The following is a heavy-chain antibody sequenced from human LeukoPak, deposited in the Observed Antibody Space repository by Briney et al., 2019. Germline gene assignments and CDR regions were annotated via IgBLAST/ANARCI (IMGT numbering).Heavy chain of an antibody. CDR3: ARDGDSQTYYYDSSAFDY. J-gene: IGHJ4*02. CDR2: ISSSGSTI. CDR1: GFTFSSYA. D-gene: IGHD3-22*01. V-gene: IGHV3-48*03. Sequence: PGGSLRLPCAASGFTFSSYAMNWVRQAPGKGLEWVSYISSSGSTIYYADSVKGRFTISRDNAKNSLYLQMNSLRAEDTAVYYCARDGDSQTYYYDSSAFDYWGQGTLVTVSS.